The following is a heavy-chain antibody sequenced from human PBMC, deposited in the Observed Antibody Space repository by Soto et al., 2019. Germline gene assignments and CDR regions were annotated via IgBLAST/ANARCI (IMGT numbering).Heavy chain of an antibody. CDR2: IYPDESDT. CDR1: GYSFTKYW. Sequence: PGXSLNISCKGSGYSFTKYWIGWLRQIPVKGLQWMAIIYPDESDTKYSPSFQGQVTISADNSISTAYLQWSSLKASDTAMYYCVRMGFSGGGYLSYYYYGMDIWGQGTTVTVSS. J-gene: IGHJ6*02. CDR3: VRMGFSGGGYLSYYYYGMDI. D-gene: IGHD5-12*01. V-gene: IGHV5-51*01.